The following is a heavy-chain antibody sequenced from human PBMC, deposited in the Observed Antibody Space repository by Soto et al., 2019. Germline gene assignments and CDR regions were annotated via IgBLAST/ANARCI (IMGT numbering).Heavy chain of an antibody. V-gene: IGHV1-69*01. Sequence: QEQLVQSGAEVKKPGSSVRVSCKASKGTFNRDAITWVRQVPGQGLEWMGGIIPMFGTADYAQKFQGRVRSTADESTGTAYLELSSLRSEDTAVYYCARRSAVSVTSLGFDPWGQGTLVTVSS. CDR3: ARRSAVSVTSLGFDP. CDR1: KGTFNRDA. J-gene: IGHJ5*02. CDR2: IIPMFGTA. D-gene: IGHD6-19*01.